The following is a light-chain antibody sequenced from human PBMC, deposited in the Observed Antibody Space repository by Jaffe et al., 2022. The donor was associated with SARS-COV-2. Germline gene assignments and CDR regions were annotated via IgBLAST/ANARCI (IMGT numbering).Light chain of an antibody. CDR1: QDIRDQ. Sequence: DIQMTQSPSSLSASVGDRVAITCQASQDIRDQLNWYQQKPGKAPKLLIYDASNLETGVPSRFSGSGSGRDFTFTINSLQPEDFASYYCQRYDGLPTFTFGGGTRVDI. J-gene: IGKJ4*01. CDR3: QRYDGLPTFT. CDR2: DAS. V-gene: IGKV1-33*01.